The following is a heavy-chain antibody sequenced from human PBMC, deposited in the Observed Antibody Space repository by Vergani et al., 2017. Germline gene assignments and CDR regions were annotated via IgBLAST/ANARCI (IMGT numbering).Heavy chain of an antibody. CDR2: ISSSSSYI. D-gene: IGHD2-2*01. J-gene: IGHJ4*02. Sequence: EVQLVESGGGLVKPGGSLRLSCAASGFPFSTYSMNWVRQAPGKGLEWVSSISSSSSYIYYAGSVKGRFTISRDNAKNSLYLQLNSLRAEDTAVYYCARDIVVVPAAPGMDYWGQGTLVTVSS. CDR3: ARDIVVVPAAPGMDY. CDR1: GFPFSTYS. V-gene: IGHV3-21*01.